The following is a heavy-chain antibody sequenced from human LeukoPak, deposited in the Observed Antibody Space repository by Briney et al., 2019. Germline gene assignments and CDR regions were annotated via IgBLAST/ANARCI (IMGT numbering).Heavy chain of an antibody. D-gene: IGHD2-15*01. CDR3: ARGVVVAARNWFDP. J-gene: IGHJ5*02. CDR2: IYTSGST. Sequence: PSETLSLTCTVPGGSISSGSYYWSWIRQPAGKGLEWIGRIYTSGSTNYNPSLKSRVTISVDTSKNQFSLKLSSVTAADTAVYYCARGVVVAARNWFDPWGQGTLVTVSS. CDR1: GGSISSGSYY. V-gene: IGHV4-61*02.